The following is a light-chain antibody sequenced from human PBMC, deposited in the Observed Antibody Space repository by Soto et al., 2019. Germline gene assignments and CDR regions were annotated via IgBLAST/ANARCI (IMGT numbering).Light chain of an antibody. V-gene: IGKV4-1*01. J-gene: IGKJ4*01. CDR1: QSVLYSSTNKNY. CDR2: WAS. Sequence: DIVMTQSPDSLAMSLGERATINCKSSQSVLYSSTNKNYLSWYQQKPGQPPKLLIYWASTRESGVPDRFSGSGSVTDFTLTISSLQAEDVAVYYCQQYYSTPPTFGGGTKVEIK. CDR3: QQYYSTPPT.